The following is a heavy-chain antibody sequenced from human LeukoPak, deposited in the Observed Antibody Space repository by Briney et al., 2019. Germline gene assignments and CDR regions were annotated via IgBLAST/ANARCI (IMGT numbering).Heavy chain of an antibody. V-gene: IGHV3-66*01. J-gene: IGHJ4*02. Sequence: GGSLRLSCAASGFTVSSNYMSWVRQAPGKGLEWVSVIYSGGSTYYADSVKGRFTISRDNSKNTLYLQMNSLRAEDTAVYYCAKSFFLMTTVVDYWGQGTLVTVSS. CDR2: IYSGGST. CDR3: AKSFFLMTTVVDY. CDR1: GFTVSSNY. D-gene: IGHD4-23*01.